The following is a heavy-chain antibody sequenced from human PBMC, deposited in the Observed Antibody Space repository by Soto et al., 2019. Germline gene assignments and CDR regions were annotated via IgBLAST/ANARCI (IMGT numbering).Heavy chain of an antibody. J-gene: IGHJ5*02. D-gene: IGHD2-8*01. Sequence: PSETLSLTCTVSGGSISSGDYYWSWIRQPPGKGLEWIGYINYSGSTYYNPSLKSRVTISVDTSKNQFSLILSSVTAADTAVYYCARALSPFPYCTNGVCYSAYFDPWGQGTLVTVSS. CDR3: ARALSPFPYCTNGVCYSAYFDP. CDR2: INYSGST. V-gene: IGHV4-30-4*01. CDR1: GGSISSGDYY.